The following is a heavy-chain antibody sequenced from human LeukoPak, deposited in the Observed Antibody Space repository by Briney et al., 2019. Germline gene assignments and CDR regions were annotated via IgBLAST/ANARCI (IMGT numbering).Heavy chain of an antibody. CDR2: IYYSGST. Sequence: PSQTLSLTCTVSGGSISSSSYYWGWIRQPPGKGLEWIGSIYYSGSTYYNPSLKSRVTISVDTSKNQFSLKLSSVTAADTAVYYCARDSPNYGGNDNAFDIWGQGTMVTVSS. CDR1: GGSISSSSYY. J-gene: IGHJ3*02. CDR3: ARDSPNYGGNDNAFDI. D-gene: IGHD4-23*01. V-gene: IGHV4-39*07.